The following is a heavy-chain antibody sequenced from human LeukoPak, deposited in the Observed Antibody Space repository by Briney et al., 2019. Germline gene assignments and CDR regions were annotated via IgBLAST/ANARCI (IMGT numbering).Heavy chain of an antibody. CDR2: ISGHNGQT. Sequence: ASVTVSFTASGYSFIIYGISWVRQAPGQGLEWMGWISGHNGQTSYAQKLQGRVAMTTETSTSTVYMELRSLRSDDTAVYYCARWGPDFWSDYYPFDYWGQGTLVTVSS. J-gene: IGHJ4*02. D-gene: IGHD3-3*01. CDR3: ARWGPDFWSDYYPFDY. V-gene: IGHV1-18*01. CDR1: GYSFIIYG.